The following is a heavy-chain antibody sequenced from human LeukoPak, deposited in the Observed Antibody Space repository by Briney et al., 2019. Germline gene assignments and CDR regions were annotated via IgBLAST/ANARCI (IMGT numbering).Heavy chain of an antibody. J-gene: IGHJ4*02. CDR3: ARLSGTSGTSSRVLHY. V-gene: IGHV3-23*01. CDR2: ISGSGEDT. Sequence: PGGSLRLSCAASGLTFSSYTMNWVRQAPGKGLKWVSAISGSGEDTYYADSVRGRFTISRDNSENSLSLQMNRLRAEDTAVYHCARLSGTSGTSSRVLHYWGQGTLVTVSS. CDR1: GLTFSSYT. D-gene: IGHD1-1*01.